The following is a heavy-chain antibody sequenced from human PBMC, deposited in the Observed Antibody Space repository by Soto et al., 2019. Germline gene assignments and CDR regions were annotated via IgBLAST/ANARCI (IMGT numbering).Heavy chain of an antibody. Sequence: SETLSRTCTVSGGSISSYYWSWIRQPPGKGLEWIGYIYYSGSTNYNPSLKSRVTISVDTSKNQFSLKLSSVTAADTAVYYCARLALLSSGATNRYYYYGMDVWGQGTTVTVSS. CDR2: IYYSGST. J-gene: IGHJ6*02. CDR1: GGSISSYY. CDR3: ARLALLSSGATNRYYYYGMDV. V-gene: IGHV4-59*01. D-gene: IGHD1-26*01.